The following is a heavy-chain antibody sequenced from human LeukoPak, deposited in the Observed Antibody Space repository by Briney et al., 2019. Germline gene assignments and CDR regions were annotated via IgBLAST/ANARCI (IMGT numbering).Heavy chain of an antibody. CDR1: RFNVFRNY. V-gene: IGHV3-53*01. D-gene: IGHD6-19*01. J-gene: IGHJ4*02. CDR3: ARGGWGTYDAGNLDF. CDR2: INSGGST. Sequence: GGSLRLSCTASRFNVFRNYMNWVSQAPGKGLEWVSVINSGGSTYYADSVKGRFTISRDISKNTVYLQINSLRAEDTALYYCARGGWGTYDAGNLDFWGQGTLVTVSS.